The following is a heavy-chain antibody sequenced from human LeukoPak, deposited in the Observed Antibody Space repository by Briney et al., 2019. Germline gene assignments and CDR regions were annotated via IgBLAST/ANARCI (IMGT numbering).Heavy chain of an antibody. Sequence: ASVKVSCKASGYTFTGYFLHWVRQAPGQGLEWMGWINPKSGGTNYAQKSQGRVTMTRDTSISTAYMELSRLRSDDTAVYYCATIAVTVLGDYWGQGTLVTVSS. CDR3: ATIAVTVLGDY. J-gene: IGHJ4*02. D-gene: IGHD6-19*01. V-gene: IGHV1-2*02. CDR2: INPKSGGT. CDR1: GYTFTGYF.